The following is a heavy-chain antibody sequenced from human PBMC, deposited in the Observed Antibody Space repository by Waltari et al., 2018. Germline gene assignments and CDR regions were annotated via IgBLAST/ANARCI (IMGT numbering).Heavy chain of an antibody. CDR2: VSYNGAT. CDR3: ATYIGASIGTAAFDV. D-gene: IGHD5-12*01. V-gene: IGHV4-39*01. CDR1: GGSIITARHY. J-gene: IGHJ3*01. Sequence: QLQLQESGPGLLKPSETLSLTCRVSGGSIITARHYWGWFRQPPGQVLEWIGTVSYNGATYSSPSLKSRVTLSRDTSKNQLSLTLGSVTATDTAVYYCATYIGASIGTAAFDVWGQGTLVSVSS.